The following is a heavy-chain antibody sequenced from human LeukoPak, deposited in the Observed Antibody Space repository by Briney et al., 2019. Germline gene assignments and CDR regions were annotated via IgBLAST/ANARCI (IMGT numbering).Heavy chain of an antibody. CDR1: GLSLSNYW. CDR3: AWYGVTHGLDV. Sequence: GGSLRLACAASGLSLSNYWMSWVRQAPGKGLEWVANINQDGSDKYYVDSVMGRFTISKGNAKNSVYLQMNSLRPEDTAIYYCAWYGVTHGLDVWGQGTTVTVSS. V-gene: IGHV3-7*01. D-gene: IGHD3-10*01. J-gene: IGHJ6*02. CDR2: INQDGSDK.